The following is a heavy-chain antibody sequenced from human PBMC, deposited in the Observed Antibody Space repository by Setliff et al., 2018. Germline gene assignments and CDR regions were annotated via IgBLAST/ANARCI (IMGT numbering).Heavy chain of an antibody. D-gene: IGHD3-10*01. CDR2: FIPILGAT. CDR1: GGTFSSSG. J-gene: IGHJ3*02. V-gene: IGHV1-69*13. Sequence: SVKVSCKSSGGTFSSSGITWVRQAPGQGLQWLGRFIPILGATNYAQNFQGRVTITADESTSTGYMELRSLRSDDTAVYYCARDLNRWFGEFAFDIWGQGTMVTVS. CDR3: ARDLNRWFGEFAFDI.